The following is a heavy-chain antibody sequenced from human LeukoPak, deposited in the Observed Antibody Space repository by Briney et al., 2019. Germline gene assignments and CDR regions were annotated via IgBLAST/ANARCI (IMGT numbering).Heavy chain of an antibody. D-gene: IGHD3-3*01. J-gene: IGHJ5*02. Sequence: ASVKVSCKASGYTFTSYGISWVRQAPGQGLEWMGWISGYDGNTDYAQKLQGRVTMTTDTSTSTAYMELRSLRSDDTAVYYCARSTFWSGYNNWFDPWGQGTLVTVSS. CDR2: ISGYDGNT. CDR3: ARSTFWSGYNNWFDP. V-gene: IGHV1-18*01. CDR1: GYTFTSYG.